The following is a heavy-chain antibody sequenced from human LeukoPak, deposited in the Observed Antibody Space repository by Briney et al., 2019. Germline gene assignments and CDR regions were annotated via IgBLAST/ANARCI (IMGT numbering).Heavy chain of an antibody. CDR3: ARLRGYSYGSFDY. Sequence: SETLSLNCTVSGGSISSYYWSWIRQPPGKGLEWIGYIYYSGSTNYNPSLKSRVTISVDTSKNQFSLKLSSVTAADTAVYYCARLRGYSYGSFDYWGQGTLVTVSS. CDR1: GGSISSYY. V-gene: IGHV4-59*01. D-gene: IGHD5-18*01. J-gene: IGHJ4*02. CDR2: IYYSGST.